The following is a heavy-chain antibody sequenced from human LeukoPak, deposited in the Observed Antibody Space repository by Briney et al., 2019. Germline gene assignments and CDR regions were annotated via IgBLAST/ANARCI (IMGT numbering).Heavy chain of an antibody. Sequence: GGSLRLSCAASGFTVSSNYMSWVRQAPGKGLGWVSALYSGGTTYYADSVKGRFTISTDNSKNTLYLQMNSLRGEDTAVYYCARQSSRLTIFDYWGQGTLVTVSS. CDR1: GFTVSSNY. D-gene: IGHD4/OR15-4a*01. CDR2: LYSGGTT. V-gene: IGHV3-53*01. CDR3: ARQSSRLTIFDY. J-gene: IGHJ4*02.